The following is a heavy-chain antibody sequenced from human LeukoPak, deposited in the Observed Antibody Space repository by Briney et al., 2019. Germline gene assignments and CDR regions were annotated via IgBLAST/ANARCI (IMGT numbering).Heavy chain of an antibody. Sequence: PGGSLSLSCAASGFTFSRYYMHWVRQAPGKGLVWVSRINSDGSSTTYADSVKGRFTISRDNAKNTLYLQMNSLKVEDTAVYYCTRVFVGDEYSSSGYWGQGTLVTVSS. J-gene: IGHJ4*02. CDR2: INSDGSST. CDR1: GFTFSRYY. D-gene: IGHD6-13*01. CDR3: TRVFVGDEYSSSGY. V-gene: IGHV3-74*01.